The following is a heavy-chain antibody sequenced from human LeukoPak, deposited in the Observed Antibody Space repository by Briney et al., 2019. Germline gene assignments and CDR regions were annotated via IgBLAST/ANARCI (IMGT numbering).Heavy chain of an antibody. CDR3: ARGASPNAFDI. Sequence: PGGSLRLSCAASGFTFSSYWMHWVRQAPGKGLVWVSRINSDGSSTNYADSVKGRFTISRDNAKNTLYLQMDSLRAEDTAVYYCARGASPNAFDIWGQGTMVTVSS. J-gene: IGHJ3*02. CDR1: GFTFSSYW. CDR2: INSDGSST. V-gene: IGHV3-74*01.